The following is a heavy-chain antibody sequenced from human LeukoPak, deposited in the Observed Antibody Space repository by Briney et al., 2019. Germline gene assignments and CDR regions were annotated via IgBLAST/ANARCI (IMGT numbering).Heavy chain of an antibody. V-gene: IGHV3-21*01. Sequence: PGGSLRLSCAPSGFTFSSSTFGSYTMTWVRQAQGKGLEWDASINSTCTYIYYTDSVKGRFTISRDIAKSLLYLQMNSLRADDTAVYYCARDLDYITGFDYWGQGTLVTVST. CDR3: ARDLDYITGFDY. CDR2: INSTCTYI. CDR1: GFTFSSSTFGSYT. D-gene: IGHD4-11*01. J-gene: IGHJ4*02.